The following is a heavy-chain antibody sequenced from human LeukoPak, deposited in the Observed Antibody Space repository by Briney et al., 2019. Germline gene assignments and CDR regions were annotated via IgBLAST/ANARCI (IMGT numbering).Heavy chain of an antibody. CDR2: IIPIFGTA. CDR1: GGTFISYA. Sequence: GASVQVSCKASGGTFISYAISWVRQAPGQGPEWMGGIIPIFGTANYAQKFQGRVTITADESTSTAYMELSSLRSEDTAVYYCARVHPRAPTVTTYYFDYWGQGTLVTVSS. D-gene: IGHD4-17*01. CDR3: ARVHPRAPTVTTYYFDY. J-gene: IGHJ4*02. V-gene: IGHV1-69*13.